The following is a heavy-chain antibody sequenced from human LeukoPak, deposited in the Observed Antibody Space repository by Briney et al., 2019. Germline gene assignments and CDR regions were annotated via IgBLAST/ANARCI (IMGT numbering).Heavy chain of an antibody. V-gene: IGHV5-51*01. CDR3: AIGGDSSTSRYRCFNY. J-gene: IGHJ4*02. CDR1: GYRFTNYW. D-gene: IGHD2-2*02. Sequence: GESLKISFQGSGYRFTNYWIGWVRQMPGKGLEWMGIMYPGDSDTRYSPSFQGQVTISADKSIGTAYLQWSSLKASDTAMYYCAIGGDSSTSRYRCFNYWGQGTLVTVSS. CDR2: MYPGDSDT.